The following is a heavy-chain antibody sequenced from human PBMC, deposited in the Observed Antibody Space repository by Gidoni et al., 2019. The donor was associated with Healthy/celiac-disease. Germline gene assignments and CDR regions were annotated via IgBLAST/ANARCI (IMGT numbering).Heavy chain of an antibody. V-gene: IGHV4-59*01. CDR3: ARVGIHQLPQNYWYFDL. D-gene: IGHD2-2*01. J-gene: IGHJ2*01. CDR1: GGSISSYY. CDR2: IYYSGST. Sequence: QVQLQESGPGLVKPSETLSLTCTVSGGSISSYYWSWIRQPPGKGLEWIGYIYYSGSTNYNPSLKSRVTISVDTSKNQFSLKLSSVTAADTAVYYCARVGIHQLPQNYWYFDLWGRGTLVTVSS.